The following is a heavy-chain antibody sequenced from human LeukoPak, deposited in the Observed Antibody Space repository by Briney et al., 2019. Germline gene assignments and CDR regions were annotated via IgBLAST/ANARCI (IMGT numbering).Heavy chain of an antibody. J-gene: IGHJ6*03. CDR2: INWNGGST. V-gene: IGHV3-20*04. Sequence: GGSLRLSCAASGFTFDDYGMSWVRQAPGKGLEWVSGINWNGGSTGYADSVKGRFTISRDNARNSLYLQMNSLRAEDTAVYYCAREHSGYDFPGRDYYYMDVWGKGTTVTISS. CDR1: GFTFDDYG. D-gene: IGHD5-12*01. CDR3: AREHSGYDFPGRDYYYMDV.